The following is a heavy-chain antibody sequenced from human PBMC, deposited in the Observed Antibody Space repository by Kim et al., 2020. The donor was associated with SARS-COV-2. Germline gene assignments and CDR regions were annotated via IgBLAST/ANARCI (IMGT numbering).Heavy chain of an antibody. CDR2: ISSSGSTI. D-gene: IGHD6-13*01. V-gene: IGHV3-48*03. Sequence: GGSLRLSCAASGFTFSSYEMNWVRQAPGKGLEWVSYISSSGSTIYYADSVKGRFTISRDNAKNSLYLQMNSLRAEDTAVYYCARLGSYSSSWYELRDYYYYYGMDVWGQGTTVTVSS. CDR3: ARLGSYSSSWYELRDYYYYYGMDV. CDR1: GFTFSSYE. J-gene: IGHJ6*02.